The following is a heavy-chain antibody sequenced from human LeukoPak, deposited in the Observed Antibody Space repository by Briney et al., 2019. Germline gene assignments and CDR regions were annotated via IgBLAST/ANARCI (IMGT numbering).Heavy chain of an antibody. CDR3: ARDCSRQLLSCYYGMDV. V-gene: IGHV4-4*07. Sequence: SETLSLTCTVSGGSISSYHWSWIRQPAGKGLEWIGRIYTSGSTNYNPSLKSRVTMSVDTSKNQFSLKLNSVTAADTAVYYCARDCSRQLLSCYYGMDVWGQGTTVTVSS. CDR2: IYTSGST. D-gene: IGHD2-2*01. CDR1: GGSISSYH. J-gene: IGHJ6*02.